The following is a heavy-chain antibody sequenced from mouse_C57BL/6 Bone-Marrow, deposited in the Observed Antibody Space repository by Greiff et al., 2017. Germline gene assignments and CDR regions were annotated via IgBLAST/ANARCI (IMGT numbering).Heavy chain of an antibody. CDR3: ARFYYYGSSLFDY. CDR2: INPGSGGT. V-gene: IGHV1-54*01. D-gene: IGHD1-1*01. CDR1: GYAFTNYL. J-gene: IGHJ2*01. Sequence: VKLMESGAELVRPGTSVKVSCKASGYAFTNYLIEWVKQRPGQGLEWIGVINPGSGGTNYNGKFKGKATLTADKSSSTAYMQLSSLTSEDSAVYFCARFYYYGSSLFDYWGQGTTLTVSS.